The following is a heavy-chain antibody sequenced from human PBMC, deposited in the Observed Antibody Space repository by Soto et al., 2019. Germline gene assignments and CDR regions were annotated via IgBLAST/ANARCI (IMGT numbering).Heavy chain of an antibody. J-gene: IGHJ4*02. CDR3: ARREGTGWAY. Sequence: GESLKISCKVSGYIFSGYWIGWVRQMPGRGLEWMGVIYPGDSGTRYSPSFQGQVTISADKSISTAYLQWSNLKASDTAMYYCARREGTGWAYWGQGTLVTVSS. V-gene: IGHV5-51*01. CDR1: GYIFSGYW. D-gene: IGHD6-19*01. CDR2: IYPGDSGT.